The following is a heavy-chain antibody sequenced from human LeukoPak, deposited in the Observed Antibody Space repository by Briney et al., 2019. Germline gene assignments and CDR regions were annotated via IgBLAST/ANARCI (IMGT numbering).Heavy chain of an antibody. CDR1: GFSFSSYW. CDR3: AKDGGYCSSTSCLYYYYYMDV. V-gene: IGHV3-74*01. Sequence: GGSLRLSCAASGFSFSSYWMYWVRQGPGKGLVWVSRVNGDGSRTDYADSVKGRFTISRDNSKNSLYLQMNSLRTEDTALYYCAKDGGYCSSTSCLYYYYYMDVWGKGTTVTVSS. CDR2: VNGDGSRT. J-gene: IGHJ6*03. D-gene: IGHD2-2*01.